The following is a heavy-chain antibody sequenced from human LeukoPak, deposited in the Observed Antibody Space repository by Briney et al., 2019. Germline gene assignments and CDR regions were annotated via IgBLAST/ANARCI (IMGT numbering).Heavy chain of an antibody. CDR2: IYYSGST. V-gene: IGHV4-59*01. D-gene: IGHD3-3*01. Sequence: SETLSLTCAVYGGSISSYYWSWIRQPPGKGLEWIGYIYYSGSTNYNPSLKSRVTISVDTSKNQFSLKLSSVTAADTAVYYCARGVLEWLLDYWGQGTLVTVSS. J-gene: IGHJ4*02. CDR3: ARGVLEWLLDY. CDR1: GGSISSYY.